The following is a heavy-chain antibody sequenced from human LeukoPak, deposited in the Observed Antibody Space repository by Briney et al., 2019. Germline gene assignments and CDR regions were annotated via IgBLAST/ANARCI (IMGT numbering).Heavy chain of an antibody. Sequence: PSETLSLTCTVYGGSFSGLYWSWIRQAPGKGLEWVSSISGTSGNTYYADSVKGRFAISRDNSKDTLYLQMNSLRAEDTAIYYCAKFRADSSGWPFDYWGQGTLVTVSS. CDR2: ISGTSGNT. CDR3: AKFRADSSGWPFDY. J-gene: IGHJ4*02. D-gene: IGHD6-19*01. V-gene: IGHV3-23*01. CDR1: GGSFSGLY.